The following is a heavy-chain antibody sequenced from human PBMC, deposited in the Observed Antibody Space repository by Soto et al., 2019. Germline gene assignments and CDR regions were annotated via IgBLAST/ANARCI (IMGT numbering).Heavy chain of an antibody. CDR1: GYTFNTYA. CDR2: ISGDDVHT. Sequence: QVQLVQSGAEVKRPGASVKVSCKASGYTFNTYAMNWVRQAPGQGREWIGWISGDDVHTKYAQNFQDRVTVTTDTSKSTAYMELRSLRSDDTAVYYCARGDLVTGYSLDSYDMDVWGQGTTVTVSS. CDR3: ARGDLVTGYSLDSYDMDV. D-gene: IGHD3-9*01. J-gene: IGHJ6*02. V-gene: IGHV1-18*01.